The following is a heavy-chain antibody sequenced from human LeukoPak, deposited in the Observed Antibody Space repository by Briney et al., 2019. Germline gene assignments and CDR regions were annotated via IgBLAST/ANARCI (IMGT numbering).Heavy chain of an antibody. J-gene: IGHJ6*03. CDR3: AKDRIYSNYGYYMDV. Sequence: HSGGSLRLSCAASGFTFSSYGMHWVRQAPGKGLEWVAFIRYDGSNKYYADSVKGRFTISRDNSKNTLYLQMNSLRAEDTAVFYCAKDRIYSNYGYYMDVWGKGTTVTVSS. CDR2: IRYDGSNK. CDR1: GFTFSSYG. V-gene: IGHV3-30*02. D-gene: IGHD4-11*01.